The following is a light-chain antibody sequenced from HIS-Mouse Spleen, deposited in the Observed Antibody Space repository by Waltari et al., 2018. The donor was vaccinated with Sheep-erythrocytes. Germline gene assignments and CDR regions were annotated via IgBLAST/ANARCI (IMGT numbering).Light chain of an antibody. CDR2: DAS. Sequence: EIVLTQSPATLSLSPGERATLSSRASQSVSSYLAWYRQKPGQAPRSLVYDASNRATGIPARFSGSGSVTDFTLTISSLEPEDFAVYYCQQRSNWLTFGGGTKVEIK. CDR1: QSVSSY. J-gene: IGKJ4*01. V-gene: IGKV3-11*01. CDR3: QQRSNWLT.